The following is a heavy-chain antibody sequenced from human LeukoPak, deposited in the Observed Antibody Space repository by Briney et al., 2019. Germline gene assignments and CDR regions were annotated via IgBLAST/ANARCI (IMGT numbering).Heavy chain of an antibody. CDR3: AKAISVGATTDAAD. D-gene: IGHD1-26*01. Sequence: GGSLRLSCAASGFTFSSYGMSWVRQAPGKGLEWVSAISGSGGSTYYADSVKGRFTISRDNSKNTLYLQMNSLRAEDTAVYYCAKAISVGATTDAADWGQGTLVTVSS. V-gene: IGHV3-23*01. CDR2: ISGSGGST. CDR1: GFTFSSYG. J-gene: IGHJ4*02.